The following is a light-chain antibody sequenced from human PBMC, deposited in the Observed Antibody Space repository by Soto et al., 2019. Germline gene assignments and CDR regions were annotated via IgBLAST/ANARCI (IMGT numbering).Light chain of an antibody. V-gene: IGLV2-8*01. J-gene: IGLJ3*02. Sequence: QSALTQPPSASGSPGQSVTISCTGTSSDVGAYKYVSWYQQYPGKAPKLMIYEVSKRPSGVPARFSGSKSGNTASLTVSGLQSEDEADYYCPSYIGSDTWVFGGGTKLTVL. CDR1: SSDVGAYKY. CDR3: PSYIGSDTWV. CDR2: EVS.